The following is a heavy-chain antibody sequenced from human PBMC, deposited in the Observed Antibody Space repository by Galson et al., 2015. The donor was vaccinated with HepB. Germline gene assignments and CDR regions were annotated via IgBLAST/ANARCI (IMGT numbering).Heavy chain of an antibody. CDR1: GFTFSSYS. D-gene: IGHD1-26*01. Sequence: SLRLSCAASGFTFSSYSMNWVRQAPGKGLEWVSSISSSSSYIYYADSVKGRFTISRDNAKNSLYLQMNSLRAEDTAVYYCARGRGSGSYHQRQYFQHWGQGTLVTVSS. CDR3: ARGRGSGSYHQRQYFQH. V-gene: IGHV3-21*01. CDR2: ISSSSSYI. J-gene: IGHJ1*01.